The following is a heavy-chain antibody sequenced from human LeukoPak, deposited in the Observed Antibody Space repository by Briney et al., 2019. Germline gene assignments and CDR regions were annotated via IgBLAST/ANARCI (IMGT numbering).Heavy chain of an antibody. CDR2: ISGYNGNT. D-gene: IGHD2-2*01. V-gene: IGHV1-18*01. J-gene: IGHJ4*02. Sequence: ASVKVSCKASGYTFANYDINWVRQAPGQGFEWMGWISGYNGNTNYAQNLQGRVTMTTDTSTSTAYMDLRSLRSDDTAVYYCARLQFRVGSCSSSSCRAFDYWGQGTLITVSS. CDR1: GYTFANYD. CDR3: ARLQFRVGSCSSSSCRAFDY.